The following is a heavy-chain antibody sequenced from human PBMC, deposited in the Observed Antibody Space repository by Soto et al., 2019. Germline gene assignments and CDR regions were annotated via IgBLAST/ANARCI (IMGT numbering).Heavy chain of an antibody. CDR3: VSQLTTVITQAYFDS. Sequence: SETLSLTCTGSGGSVTNSSYYWGWIRQSPGKGLEWIGSVYYRGRSYSKSSVKSRVTISVDTSKNQFSLNLNSVTASDTAVYFCVSQLTTVITQAYFDSWGPGALVTVSS. CDR1: GGSVTNSSYY. V-gene: IGHV4-39*01. J-gene: IGHJ4*02. CDR2: VYYRGRS. D-gene: IGHD4-4*01.